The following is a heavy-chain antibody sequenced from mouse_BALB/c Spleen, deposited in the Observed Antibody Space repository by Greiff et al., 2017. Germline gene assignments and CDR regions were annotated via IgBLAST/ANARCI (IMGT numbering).Heavy chain of an antibody. CDR2: ISSGSSTI. CDR3: ERDHYYGSSYAWCAY. V-gene: IGHV5-17*02. CDR1: GFTFSSFG. J-gene: IGHJ3*01. D-gene: IGHD1-1*01. Sequence: EVKLVESGGGLVQPGGSRKLSCAASGFTFSSFGMHWVRQAPEKGLEWVAYISSGSSTIYYADTVKGRFTISRDNPKNTLFLQMTSLRSEDTAMYYCERDHYYGSSYAWCAYWGQGTLVTVSA.